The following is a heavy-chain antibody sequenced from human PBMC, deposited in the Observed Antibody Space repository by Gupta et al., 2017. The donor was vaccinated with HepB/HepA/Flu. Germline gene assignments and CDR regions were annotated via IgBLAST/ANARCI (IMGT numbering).Heavy chain of an antibody. Sequence: EVQLVQSGAEVKKPGESLKISCKGSGYSFTSYWIGWVRQMPGKGLEWMGIIYPGDSDTRYSPSVQGQVTISADKSSSTAYLQWSRLKASETAMYYCARPVEDSSQNAFDIGGQGTMVTVSS. CDR1: GYSFTSYW. CDR3: ARPVEDSSQNAFDI. CDR2: IYPGDSDT. D-gene: IGHD6-6*01. V-gene: IGHV5-51*01. J-gene: IGHJ3*02.